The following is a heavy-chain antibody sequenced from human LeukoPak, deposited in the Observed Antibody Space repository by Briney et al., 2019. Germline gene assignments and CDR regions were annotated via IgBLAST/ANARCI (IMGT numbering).Heavy chain of an antibody. Sequence: ASVKVSCKASGYTFTSYYMHWVRQAPGQGLEWMGIINPSGGSTRYAQKFQGRVTMTRDTATSTVYMELSSLRSEDTAVYYCARAELRRHNWFDPWGQGTLVTVSS. V-gene: IGHV1-46*01. D-gene: IGHD1-26*01. J-gene: IGHJ5*02. CDR2: INPSGGST. CDR3: ARAELRRHNWFDP. CDR1: GYTFTSYY.